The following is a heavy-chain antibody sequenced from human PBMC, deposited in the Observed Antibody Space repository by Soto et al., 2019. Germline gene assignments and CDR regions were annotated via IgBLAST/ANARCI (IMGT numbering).Heavy chain of an antibody. CDR1: GFTFSSYS. D-gene: IGHD5-12*01. Sequence: EVQLVESGGGLVKPGGSLRLSCAASGFTFSSYSMNWVRQAPGKGLEWVSSISSSSSYIYYADSVKGRFTISRDNAKNSLYLQMNSLRAEDTAVYYCARGVRRYSGYDTFGYWGQGTLVTVSS. J-gene: IGHJ4*02. V-gene: IGHV3-21*01. CDR2: ISSSSSYI. CDR3: ARGVRRYSGYDTFGY.